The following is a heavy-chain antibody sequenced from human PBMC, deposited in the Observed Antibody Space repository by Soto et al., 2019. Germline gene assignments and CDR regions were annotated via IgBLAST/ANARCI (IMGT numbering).Heavy chain of an antibody. J-gene: IGHJ4*02. V-gene: IGHV1-18*01. CDR2: ISGYGGKR. D-gene: IGHD2-8*01. Sequence: IQLVQSAGAVTRPGASVRVSCKASAYTFNTFGVNWVRQAPGQGLEWMGCISGYGGKRDYSRKLQGRITLTADPSTSTSYMELRNLTSDDTAVYYCARGWGKYVGVNDFWGQGTLVTVSS. CDR1: AYTFNTFG. CDR3: ARGWGKYVGVNDF.